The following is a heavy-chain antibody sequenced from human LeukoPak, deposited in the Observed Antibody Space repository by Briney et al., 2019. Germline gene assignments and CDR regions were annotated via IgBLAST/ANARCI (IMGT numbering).Heavy chain of an antibody. J-gene: IGHJ3*02. D-gene: IGHD6-19*01. CDR3: ARVRSIAVADLYAFDI. Sequence: ASVKVSCKASGYTFTGYYMHWVRQAPGQGLEWMGWINPNSGGTNYAQKFQGRVTMTRDTSISTAYMELSRLRSDDTAVYYCARVRSIAVADLYAFDIWGQGTMVTVSS. V-gene: IGHV1-2*02. CDR1: GYTFTGYY. CDR2: INPNSGGT.